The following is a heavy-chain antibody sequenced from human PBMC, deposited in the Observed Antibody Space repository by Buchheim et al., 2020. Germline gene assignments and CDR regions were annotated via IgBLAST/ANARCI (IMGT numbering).Heavy chain of an antibody. D-gene: IGHD2-15*01. Sequence: EVQLVQSGAEVKKPGESLKISCKGSGYSFTSYWIGWVRQMPGKGLEWMGIIYPGYSDTRYSPSFQGQVTIPVDKSINTAYLQWSSLEASHTAMYYCTRSSGAATTGEFDYWGQGTL. CDR1: GYSFTSYW. J-gene: IGHJ4*02. CDR3: TRSSGAATTGEFDY. V-gene: IGHV5-51*03. CDR2: IYPGYSDT.